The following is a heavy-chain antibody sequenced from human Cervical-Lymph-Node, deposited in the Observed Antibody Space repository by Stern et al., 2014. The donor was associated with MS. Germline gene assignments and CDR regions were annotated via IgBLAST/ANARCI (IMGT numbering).Heavy chain of an antibody. CDR1: GYSFTSYG. J-gene: IGHJ4*02. CDR3: ARSLVVVPATPCDH. V-gene: IGHV1-18*01. Sequence: QVQLGQSGAEVKEPGASVKVSCKASGYSFTSYGITWVRQAPGQGLEWMGWISPYNGNTHYAQKLQGRFTMTTDTSTRTAYLELRSLRSDDTAVYYCARSLVVVPATPCDHWGQGTVVTVSS. D-gene: IGHD2-15*01. CDR2: ISPYNGNT.